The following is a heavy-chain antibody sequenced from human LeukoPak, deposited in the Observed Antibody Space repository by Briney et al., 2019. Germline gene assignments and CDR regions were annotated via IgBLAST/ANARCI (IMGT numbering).Heavy chain of an antibody. J-gene: IGHJ4*02. CDR1: GGSISSSSYY. Sequence: PSETLSLTCTVSGGSISSSSYYWGWIRQPPGKGLEWIGSIYYSGSTYYNPSLKSRVTISVDTSKNQFSLKLNSVTAADTAVYYCASTITMIVVDVYYFDYWGQGTLVTVSS. CDR2: IYYSGST. CDR3: ASTITMIVVDVYYFDY. D-gene: IGHD3-22*01. V-gene: IGHV4-39*01.